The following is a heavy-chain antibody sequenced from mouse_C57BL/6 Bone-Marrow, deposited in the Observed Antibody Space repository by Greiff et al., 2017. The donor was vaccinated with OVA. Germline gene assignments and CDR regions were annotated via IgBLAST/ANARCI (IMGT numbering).Heavy chain of an antibody. CDR1: GFTFSSYT. V-gene: IGHV5-9*01. CDR3: ARQGDSHYFDY. Sequence: EVKLVESGGGLVKPGGSLKLSCAASGFTFSSYTMSWVRQTPEKRLEWVATISGGGGNTYYPDSVKGRFTISRDNAKNTLYLQMSSLRSEDTALYYCARQGDSHYFDYWGQGTTLTVSS. J-gene: IGHJ2*01. CDR2: ISGGGGNT.